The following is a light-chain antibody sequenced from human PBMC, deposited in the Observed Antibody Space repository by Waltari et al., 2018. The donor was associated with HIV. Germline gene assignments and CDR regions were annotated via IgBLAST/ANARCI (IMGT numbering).Light chain of an antibody. CDR1: QSVSTR. V-gene: IGKV1-5*03. CDR3: QQYYSCCT. J-gene: IGKJ2*01. CDR2: KAS. Sequence: DIQMTQSPSTLSASVAYRVTITCRDSQSVSTRLAWYQQKPGKAPHLLIYKASDLEGGVPSRFSGSGSGTEFTLTISSLQPDDFATYYCQQYYSCCTFGQGTKLEIK.